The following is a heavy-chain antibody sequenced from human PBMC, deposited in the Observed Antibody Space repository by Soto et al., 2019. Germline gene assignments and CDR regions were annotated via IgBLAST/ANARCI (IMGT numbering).Heavy chain of an antibody. CDR1: GGTFSSYA. Sequence: GASVKVSCKASGGTFSSYAISWVRQAPGQGLEWMGGIIPIFGTANYAQKFQGRVTITADESTSTAYMELSSLRSEDTAVYYCARPYYYDSSGQFDYWGQGTLVTVSS. CDR2: IIPIFGTA. J-gene: IGHJ4*02. D-gene: IGHD3-22*01. CDR3: ARPYYYDSSGQFDY. V-gene: IGHV1-69*13.